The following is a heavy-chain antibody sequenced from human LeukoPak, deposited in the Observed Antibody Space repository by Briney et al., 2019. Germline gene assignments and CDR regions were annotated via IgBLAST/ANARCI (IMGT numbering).Heavy chain of an antibody. J-gene: IGHJ3*02. Sequence: GRSLRLSCAASGFTFSSYGMHWVRQAPGKGLEWVAVISYDGSNKYYADSVKGRFTISRDNSQNTLYLQMNSLRAEDTAVYYCAKGKVTTGSYDAFDIWGQGTMDTVSS. CDR2: ISYDGSNK. D-gene: IGHD4-17*01. CDR1: GFTFSSYG. V-gene: IGHV3-30*18. CDR3: AKGKVTTGSYDAFDI.